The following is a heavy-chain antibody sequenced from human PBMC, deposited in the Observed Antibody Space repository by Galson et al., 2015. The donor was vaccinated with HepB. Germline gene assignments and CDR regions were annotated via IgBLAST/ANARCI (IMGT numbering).Heavy chain of an antibody. CDR2: IDGSGGAT. D-gene: IGHD1-14*01. CDR1: GFTFSIYA. J-gene: IGHJ4*02. CDR3: ARRPGGTSGESDY. V-gene: IGHV3-23*01. Sequence: SLRLSCAASGFTFSIYAMRWVRQAPGKGLEWVSTIDGSGGATYYADSVKGRFTISRDDSKNTLYLQMNSLRADDTAIYYCARRPGGTSGESDYWGQGTLVTVSS.